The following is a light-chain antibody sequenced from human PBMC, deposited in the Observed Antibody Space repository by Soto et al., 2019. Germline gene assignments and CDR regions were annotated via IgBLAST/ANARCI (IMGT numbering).Light chain of an antibody. CDR1: SGSIASNY. Sequence: NFMLTQPHSVSASPGKTVTISCTGSSGSIASNYVQWYQQRPGSAPTTVIYEDNQRPSGVPDRFSGSIDSSSNSASLTISGLKTEDEADYYCQSYDSSNHVVFGGGTKVTVL. CDR2: EDN. J-gene: IGLJ2*01. V-gene: IGLV6-57*02. CDR3: QSYDSSNHVV.